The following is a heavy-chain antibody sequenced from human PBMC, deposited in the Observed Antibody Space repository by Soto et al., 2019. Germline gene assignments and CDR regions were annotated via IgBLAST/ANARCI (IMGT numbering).Heavy chain of an antibody. D-gene: IGHD6-13*01. Sequence: QVQLVESGGGVVQPGRFLRLSCAASGFTFSSYAMHWVRQAPGKGLEWVAVISYDGSNKYYADSVKGRFTISRDNSKNTLYLQMNSLRAEDTAVYYCARDQGGIAAAGVFDYWGQGTLVTVSS. V-gene: IGHV3-30-3*01. J-gene: IGHJ4*02. CDR1: GFTFSSYA. CDR2: ISYDGSNK. CDR3: ARDQGGIAAAGVFDY.